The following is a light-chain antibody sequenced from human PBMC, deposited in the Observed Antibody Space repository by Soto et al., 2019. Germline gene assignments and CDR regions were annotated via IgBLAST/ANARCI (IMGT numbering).Light chain of an antibody. CDR3: NSYAGSNNFYV. CDR2: EVS. CDR1: SSDVGGYNY. Sequence: QSVMTQPPSASGSPGQSVTISCTGTSSDVGGYNYVSWYQHHPGKAPKLIIFEVSQRPSGVPDRFSGSKSGNTASLTVSGLQAEDEADYYCNSYAGSNNFYVFVTGTKVTVL. J-gene: IGLJ1*01. V-gene: IGLV2-8*01.